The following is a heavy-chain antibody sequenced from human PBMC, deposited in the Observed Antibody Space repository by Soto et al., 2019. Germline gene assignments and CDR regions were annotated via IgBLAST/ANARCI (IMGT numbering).Heavy chain of an antibody. D-gene: IGHD2-15*01. CDR3: VRDSGRDGTNTF. J-gene: IGHJ3*01. Sequence: EMQVVESGGGLVQPGGSLRLSCAASGFTLISYWMAWARQAPGKGLEWVGNIKEDGSESYFVDSVKGRFTISRDNARNLLHLQMNSLSDEETAMYYCVRDSGRDGTNTFWGRGTMVTVSS. CDR1: GFTLISYW. V-gene: IGHV3-7*04. CDR2: IKEDGSES.